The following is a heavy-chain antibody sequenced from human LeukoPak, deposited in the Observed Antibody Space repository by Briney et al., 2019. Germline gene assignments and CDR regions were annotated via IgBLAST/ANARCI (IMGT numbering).Heavy chain of an antibody. Sequence: SETLSLTCTVSGGSISSGDYYWSWIRQPPGKGLEWIGYIYYSGSTYYNPSLKSRVTISVDTSKNQFSLKLSSVTAADTAVYYCASSYYDFWSGYDSNWFDPWGQGTLVTVSS. V-gene: IGHV4-30-4*01. CDR1: GGSISSGDYY. CDR3: ASSYYDFWSGYDSNWFDP. CDR2: IYYSGST. D-gene: IGHD3-3*01. J-gene: IGHJ5*02.